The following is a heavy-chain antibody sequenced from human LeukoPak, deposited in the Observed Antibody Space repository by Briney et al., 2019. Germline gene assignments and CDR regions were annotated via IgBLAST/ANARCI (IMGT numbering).Heavy chain of an antibody. J-gene: IGHJ5*02. D-gene: IGHD3-22*01. Sequence: GGSLRLSCAASGFTFSSYSMNWVRQAPGKGLEWVSVIYSGGRTYYAESVKGRFTISRDSSTNTLFLQMNSLRAEDTAIYYCARDLVVAGLVPWGQGTLVLVSS. CDR3: ARDLVVAGLVP. V-gene: IGHV3-66*01. CDR2: IYSGGRT. CDR1: GFTFSSYS.